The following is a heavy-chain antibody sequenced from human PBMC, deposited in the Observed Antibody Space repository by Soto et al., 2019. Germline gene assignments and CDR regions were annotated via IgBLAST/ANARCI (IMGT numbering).Heavy chain of an antibody. D-gene: IGHD3-22*01. CDR1: GYTFTSYG. CDR2: ISAYNGNT. CDR3: ARDYYDSSGYYRPNNFDY. J-gene: IGHJ4*02. V-gene: IGHV1-18*01. Sequence: ASVKVSCKASGYTFTSYGISWVRQAPGQGLEWMGWISAYNGNTNYAQKLQGRVTMTTDTSTSTAYMELRSLRSDDTTVYYCARDYYDSSGYYRPNNFDYWGQGTPVTVSS.